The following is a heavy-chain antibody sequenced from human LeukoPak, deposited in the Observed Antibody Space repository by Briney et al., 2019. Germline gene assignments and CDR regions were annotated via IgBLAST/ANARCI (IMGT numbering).Heavy chain of an antibody. CDR1: GFTFSSYS. Sequence: PGGSLRLSCAASGFTFSSYSMNWVRRAPGKGLEWVSSISSSSSYIYYADSVKGRFTISRDNAKNSLYLQMNSLRAEDTAVYYCARVPGYSSSWYISYYYYYYMDVWGKGTTVTVSS. V-gene: IGHV3-21*01. D-gene: IGHD6-13*01. CDR2: ISSSSSYI. CDR3: ARVPGYSSSWYISYYYYYYMDV. J-gene: IGHJ6*03.